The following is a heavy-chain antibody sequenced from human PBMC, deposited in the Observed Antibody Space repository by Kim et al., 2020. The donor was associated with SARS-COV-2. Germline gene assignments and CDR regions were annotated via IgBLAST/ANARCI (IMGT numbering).Heavy chain of an antibody. CDR2: T. D-gene: IGHD1-7*01. V-gene: IGHV4-59*09. J-gene: IGHJ4*02. CDR3: ARGNYATSFDY. Sequence: TKYSPSLKSRVPISADTSKNQFSLGLSSVTSADTAVYYCARGNYATSFDYWGQGTLVTVSS.